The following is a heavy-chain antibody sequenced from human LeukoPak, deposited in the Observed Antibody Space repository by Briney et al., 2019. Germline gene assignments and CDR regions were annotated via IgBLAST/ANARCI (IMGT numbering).Heavy chain of an antibody. D-gene: IGHD6-19*01. Sequence: GGSLRLSCAASGFTFSSYAMSWVRQVPGKGLEWVSGISGTGGNTYYTDSVKGRFTISRDNSKNALDLQMNSLRVEDTAVYYCARDGGPSSGWPVDHWGQGTLVAVSS. CDR3: ARDGGPSSGWPVDH. V-gene: IGHV3-23*01. J-gene: IGHJ4*02. CDR2: ISGTGGNT. CDR1: GFTFSSYA.